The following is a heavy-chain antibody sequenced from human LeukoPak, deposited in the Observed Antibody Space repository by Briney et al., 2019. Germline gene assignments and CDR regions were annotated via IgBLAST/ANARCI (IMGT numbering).Heavy chain of an antibody. CDR1: GFTVSSNY. CDR2: IYSGGST. V-gene: IGHV3-53*04. D-gene: IGHD3-9*01. CDR3: ARTMYDILTGYPDRMDV. Sequence: GGSLRLSCAASGFTVSSNYMSWVRQAPGKGLEWVSVIYSGGSTYYADSVKGRFTISRHNSKNTLYLQMNSLRAEDTAVYYCARTMYDILTGYPDRMDVWGQGTTVTVSS. J-gene: IGHJ6*02.